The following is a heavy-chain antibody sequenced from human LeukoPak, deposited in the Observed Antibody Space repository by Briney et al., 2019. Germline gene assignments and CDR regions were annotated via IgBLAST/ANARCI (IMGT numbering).Heavy chain of an antibody. CDR2: INRAGSES. V-gene: IGHV3-7*01. D-gene: IGHD1-26*01. J-gene: IGHJ4*02. CDR3: ARVGKWELQRVFDN. CDR1: GFTFTDYW. Sequence: PGRSLRLSCAASGFTFTDYWMTWVRQVPGKGLEWVANINRAGSESYYVDSVKGRFTISRDNAEKSLYLQMDSLRVDDTAVYYCARVGKWELQRVFDNWGQGTLVTVSS.